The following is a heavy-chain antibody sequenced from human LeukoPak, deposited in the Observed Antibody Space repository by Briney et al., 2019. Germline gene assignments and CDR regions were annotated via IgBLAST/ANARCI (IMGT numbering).Heavy chain of an antibody. J-gene: IGHJ4*02. CDR2: VSSNGGTT. V-gene: IGHV3-64D*06. CDR1: GFTFSSYV. CDR3: VKEIVEAGFHYFAY. Sequence: PGGSLRLSCSASGFTFSSYVMHWVRQAPGKGLEFVSAVSSNGGTTYYADFVKGRFTVSRDNSNNTLYLQMSSLRADDTAVYYCVKEIVEAGFHYFAYWGQGTLVTVSS. D-gene: IGHD6-13*01.